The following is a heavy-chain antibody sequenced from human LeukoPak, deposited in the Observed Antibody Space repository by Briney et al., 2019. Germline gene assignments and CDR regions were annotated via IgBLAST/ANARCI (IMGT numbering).Heavy chain of an antibody. D-gene: IGHD2-15*01. CDR2: IYYSGST. J-gene: IGHJ5*02. CDR3: ARVATPSNWFDP. CDR1: GGSISSGGYY. V-gene: IGHV4-61*08. Sequence: SQTLSLTCTVSGGSISSGGYYWSWIRQPPGKGLEWIGYIYYSGSTNYNPSLKSRVTISVDRSKNQFSLKLSSVTAADTAVYYCARVATPSNWFDPWGQGTLVTVSS.